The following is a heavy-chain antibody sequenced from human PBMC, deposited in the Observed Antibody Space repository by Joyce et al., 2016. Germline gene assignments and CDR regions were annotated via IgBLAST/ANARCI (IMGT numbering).Heavy chain of an antibody. Sequence: QLHLQESGPGLVKPSETLSLTCTVPGGSISSSSDYWDWIRQPPGKGLEWIGSIYYSGSSYSNPSLKSRVTTSVDTSKNQFSLKLSSVTPADTAVYYCARRSGYSSGRWGVTWFDPWGQGTLVTVSS. CDR3: ARRSGYSSGRWGVTWFDP. J-gene: IGHJ5*02. CDR2: IYYSGSS. D-gene: IGHD6-25*01. CDR1: GGSISSSSDY. V-gene: IGHV4-39*01.